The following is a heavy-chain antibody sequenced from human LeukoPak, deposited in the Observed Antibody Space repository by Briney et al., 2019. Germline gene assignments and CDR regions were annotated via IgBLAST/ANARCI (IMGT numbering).Heavy chain of an antibody. J-gene: IGHJ4*02. CDR2: IYYSGST. D-gene: IGHD1-26*01. V-gene: IGHV4-59*08. CDR3: ARHDSGSYKY. Sequence: SETLFLTCTVSGGSISSYYWSWIRQPPGKGLEWIGYIYYSGSTNYNPSLKSRVTISVDTSKNQFSLKLSSVTVADTAVYYCARHDSGSYKYWGQGTLVTVSS. CDR1: GGSISSYY.